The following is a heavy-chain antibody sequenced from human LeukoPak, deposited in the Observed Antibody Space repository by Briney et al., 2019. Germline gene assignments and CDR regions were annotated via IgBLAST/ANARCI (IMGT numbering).Heavy chain of an antibody. V-gene: IGHV1-8*01. D-gene: IGHD2-2*01. CDR1: GYTFTSYD. J-gene: IGHJ3*02. CDR3: ARTQDERYQLLRDDAFDI. CDR2: MNPNSGNT. Sequence: ASVKVSCKASGYTFTSYDINGVRQATGQGLEWMGWMNPNSGNTGYAQKFQGRVTMTRNTSISTAYMELSSLRSEDTAVYYCARTQDERYQLLRDDAFDIWGQGTMVTVSS.